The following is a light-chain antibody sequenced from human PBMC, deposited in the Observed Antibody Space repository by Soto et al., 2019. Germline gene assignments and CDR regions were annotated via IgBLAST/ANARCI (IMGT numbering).Light chain of an antibody. V-gene: IGLV1-40*01. J-gene: IGLJ1*01. CDR1: SSNIGAGYD. Sequence: VLTQPPSVSGAPGQRVTISCTGSSSNIGAGYDVHWYQQLPGTAPKLLIYGNSNRPSGVPDRFSGSKSGTSASLAITGLQAEDEADYYCQSYDSSLSGYVFGTGTKVT. CDR2: GNS. CDR3: QSYDSSLSGYV.